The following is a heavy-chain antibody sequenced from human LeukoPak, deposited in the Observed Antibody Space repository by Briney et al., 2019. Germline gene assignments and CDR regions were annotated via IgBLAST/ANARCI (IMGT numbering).Heavy chain of an antibody. V-gene: IGHV4-4*07. J-gene: IGHJ5*02. CDR2: IYTSGST. CDR3: ARRARSLQLGLS. D-gene: IGHD4-23*01. Sequence: PSGTLSLTCTVSGGSISSYYWSWIRQPAGKGLEWIGRIYTSGSTNYNPSLKSRVTISVDTSKNQFSLKLSSVTAADTAVYYCARRARSLQLGLSWGQGTLVTVSS. CDR1: GGSISSYY.